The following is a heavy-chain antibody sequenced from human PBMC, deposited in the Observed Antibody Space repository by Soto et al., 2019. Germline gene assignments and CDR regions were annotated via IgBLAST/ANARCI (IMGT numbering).Heavy chain of an antibody. CDR1: GFTFSSYG. J-gene: IGHJ4*02. V-gene: IGHV3-33*01. CDR3: ARDRNYGSGSYYGTTPDY. Sequence: GGSLRLSCAASGFTFSSYGMHWVRQAPGKGLEWVAVIWYDGSNKYYADSVKGGFTISRDNSKNTLYLQMNSLRAEDTAVYYCARDRNYGSGSYYGTTPDYWGQGTLVTVSS. CDR2: IWYDGSNK. D-gene: IGHD3-10*01.